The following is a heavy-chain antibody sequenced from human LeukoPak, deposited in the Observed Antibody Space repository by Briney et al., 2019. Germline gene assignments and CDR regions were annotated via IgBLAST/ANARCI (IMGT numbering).Heavy chain of an antibody. CDR2: IYWNGGST. D-gene: IGHD4-17*01. Sequence: GGSLRLSCEASGFTFNDYGVSWVRQAPEKGLEWVSGIYWNGGSTGYADSVKGRFTISRDNAKNSVYLQMNRLRAEDTALYYCARGVGDYGHYYYYYMDVWGKGTTVTVSS. V-gene: IGHV3-20*04. CDR1: GFTFNDYG. J-gene: IGHJ6*03. CDR3: ARGVGDYGHYYYYYMDV.